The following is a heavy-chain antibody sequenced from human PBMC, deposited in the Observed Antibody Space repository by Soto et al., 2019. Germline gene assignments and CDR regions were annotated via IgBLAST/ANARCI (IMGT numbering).Heavy chain of an antibody. D-gene: IGHD3-10*01. CDR2: IYSGGST. CDR3: ARFNARKLLWFGEGEWAFDI. CDR1: GFTVSSNY. Sequence: GGSLRLSCAASGFTVSSNYMSWVRQAPGKGLEWVSVIYSGGSTYYADSVKGRFTISRDNSKNTLDLRMNSLIAEDTAVYYCARFNARKLLWFGEGEWAFDIWGQGTMVTVSS. J-gene: IGHJ3*02. V-gene: IGHV3-53*01.